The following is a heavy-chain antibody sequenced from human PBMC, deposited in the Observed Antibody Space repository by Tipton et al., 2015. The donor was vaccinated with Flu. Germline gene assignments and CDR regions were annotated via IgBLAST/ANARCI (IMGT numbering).Heavy chain of an antibody. V-gene: IGHV3-33*01. J-gene: IGHJ4*02. CDR3: ARDGAVDGVENDY. D-gene: IGHD3-16*01. Sequence: SLRLSCAASGFTFRTNGMHWVRQAPGKGLEWVAHIRSDETTEYADSVKGRFTISRDDAKNSMYLQMSSLRDDDTAVYFCARDGAVDGVENDYWGLGTLVTVSS. CDR1: GFTFRTNG. CDR2: IRSDETTE.